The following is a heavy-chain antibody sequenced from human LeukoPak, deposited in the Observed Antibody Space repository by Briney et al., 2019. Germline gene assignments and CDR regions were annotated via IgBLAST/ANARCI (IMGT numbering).Heavy chain of an antibody. CDR1: GYTFTGYY. Sequence: ASVKVSCKASGYTFTGYYMHWVRQAPGQGLEWMGWINPNSGGTNYAQKFQGRVTMTRDTSISTAYMELSRLRSDDTAVYYCARDLKGYFDWFGYYYGMDVWGQGTTVTVSS. J-gene: IGHJ6*02. CDR3: ARDLKGYFDWFGYYYGMDV. V-gene: IGHV1-2*02. CDR2: INPNSGGT. D-gene: IGHD3-9*01.